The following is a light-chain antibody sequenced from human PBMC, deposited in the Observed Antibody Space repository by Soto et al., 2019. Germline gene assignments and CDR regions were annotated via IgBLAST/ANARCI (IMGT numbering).Light chain of an antibody. J-gene: IGKJ2*01. CDR3: QQFGNSPPYT. Sequence: EIVLTQSPGTLSLSPGERATLSCRASQSVSSSYLAWYQQKPGQAPRLLIYGASSRATGIPDRFSGSGSGKDFTLAISRLEPEDFAVYYCQQFGNSPPYTFGQGTKLEIK. CDR2: GAS. CDR1: QSVSSSY. V-gene: IGKV3-20*01.